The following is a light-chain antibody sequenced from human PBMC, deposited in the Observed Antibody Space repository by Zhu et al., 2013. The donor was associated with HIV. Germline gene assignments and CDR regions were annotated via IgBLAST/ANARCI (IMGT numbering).Light chain of an antibody. CDR1: QDISSA. V-gene: IGKV1-13*02. CDR3: QQFYTHPXSS. Sequence: AIQLTQSPSSLSASVGDRVTITCRASQDISSALAWYQHKPGEPPTLLIYDASKLESGVPLRFSGSGSGTDFTLTISSLQPADFAAYYCQQFYTHPXSSFGGRTKVE. J-gene: IGKJ4*02. CDR2: DAS.